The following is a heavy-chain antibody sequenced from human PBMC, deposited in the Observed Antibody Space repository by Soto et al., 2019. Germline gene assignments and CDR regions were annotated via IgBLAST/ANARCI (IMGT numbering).Heavy chain of an antibody. CDR1: GDSVSSNSAA. J-gene: IGHJ4*02. V-gene: IGHV6-1*01. D-gene: IGHD3-10*01. CDR2: TYYRSKWYN. Sequence: PSQTLSLTCVISGDSVSSNSAAWNWIRQSPSRGLEWLGRTYYRSKWYNDYAVSVKSRITINPDTSKNQFSLQLNSVTPEDTAVYYCAGGGIVSYGSGSSYFDYWGQGTLVTVSS. CDR3: AGGGIVSYGSGSSYFDY.